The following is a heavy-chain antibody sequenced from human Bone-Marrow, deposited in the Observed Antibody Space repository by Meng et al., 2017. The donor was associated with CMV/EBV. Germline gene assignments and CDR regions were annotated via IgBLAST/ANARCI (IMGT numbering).Heavy chain of an antibody. D-gene: IGHD6-13*01. CDR1: AFMFSSYA. CDR2: ISGSGSST. Sequence: GGSLRLSCAASAFMFSSYAMSWVRQAPGKGLECVSAISGSGSSTYYADSVKGRFTISRDNSKNTLYLQMNSLRAEDTAVYYCAKRVSSQDDWYFDLWGRGTRVTVSS. V-gene: IGHV3-23*01. J-gene: IGHJ2*01. CDR3: AKRVSSQDDWYFDL.